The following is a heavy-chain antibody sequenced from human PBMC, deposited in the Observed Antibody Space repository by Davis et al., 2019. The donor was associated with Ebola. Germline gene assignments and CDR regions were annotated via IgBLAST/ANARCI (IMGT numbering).Heavy chain of an antibody. Sequence: PGGSLRLSCAASGFTFSSYWMSWVRQAPGKGLEWVANIKQDGSEKYYVDSVKGRFTISRDNSKNTLYLQMNSLRAEDTAVYYCARESRNTIFGVVIKSFDYWGQGTLVTVSS. D-gene: IGHD3-3*01. V-gene: IGHV3-7*01. CDR1: GFTFSSYW. J-gene: IGHJ4*02. CDR3: ARESRNTIFGVVIKSFDY. CDR2: IKQDGSEK.